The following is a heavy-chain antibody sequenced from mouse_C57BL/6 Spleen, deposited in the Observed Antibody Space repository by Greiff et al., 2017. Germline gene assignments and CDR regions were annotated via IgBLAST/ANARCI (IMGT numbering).Heavy chain of an antibody. Sequence: QVQLQQPGAELVRPGSSVKLSCKASGYTFTSYWMHWVKQRPIQGLEWIGNIDPSDSETHYNQKFKDKATLTVDKSSSTAYMQLSSLSSADAAVYYGARSYYSSAEAMDYWGQGTSVTVSS. CDR2: IDPSDSET. J-gene: IGHJ4*01. V-gene: IGHV1-52*01. CDR1: GYTFTSYW. D-gene: IGHD2-5*01. CDR3: ARSYYSSAEAMDY.